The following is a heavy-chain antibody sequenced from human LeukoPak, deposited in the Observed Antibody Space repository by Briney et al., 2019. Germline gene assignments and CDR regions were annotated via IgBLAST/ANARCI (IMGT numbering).Heavy chain of an antibody. J-gene: IGHJ6*03. CDR3: AREVVGGYNWKIRDRYMDV. CDR1: GGSFSGYY. CDR2: INHSGST. V-gene: IGHV4-34*01. Sequence: PSETLSLTCAVYGGSFSGYYWSWIRQPPGKGLEWIGEINHSGSTNYNPSLKSRVTISVDTSKNQFSLKLSSVTAADTAVYYCAREVVGGYNWKIRDRYMDVGGKGTTVTVSS. D-gene: IGHD1-20*01.